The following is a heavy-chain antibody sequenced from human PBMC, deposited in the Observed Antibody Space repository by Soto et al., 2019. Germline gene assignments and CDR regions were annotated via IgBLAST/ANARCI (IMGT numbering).Heavy chain of an antibody. Sequence: SVKVSCKASGGTFSSYAISWVRQAPGQGLEWMGGIIPIFGTAIYAQKFQGRVTITADESTSTAYMELSSLRSEDTAVYYCASGDYYDSSGPGVNAFDIWGQGTMVTVSS. D-gene: IGHD3-22*01. CDR2: IIPIFGTA. J-gene: IGHJ3*02. CDR1: GGTFSSYA. V-gene: IGHV1-69*13. CDR3: ASGDYYDSSGPGVNAFDI.